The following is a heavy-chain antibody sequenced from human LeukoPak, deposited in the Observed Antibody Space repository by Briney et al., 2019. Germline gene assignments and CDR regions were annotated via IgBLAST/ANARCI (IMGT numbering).Heavy chain of an antibody. V-gene: IGHV3-7*01. CDR2: IKEDGSEK. Sequence: GGSLRLSCAASGFTLSNCWMSWVRQAPGKGLEWVANIKEDGSEKYYVDSVKGRFTISRDNSKNTLYLQMNSLRAEDTAVYHCVREPGWLHYDSIWGRGTLVTVSP. CDR3: VREPGWLHYDSI. CDR1: GFTLSNCW. J-gene: IGHJ4*02. D-gene: IGHD3-22*01.